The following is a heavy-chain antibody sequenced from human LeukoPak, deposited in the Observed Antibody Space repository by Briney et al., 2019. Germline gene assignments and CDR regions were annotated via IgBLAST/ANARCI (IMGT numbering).Heavy chain of an antibody. V-gene: IGHV3-33*01. CDR1: GFTFSSYG. D-gene: IGHD3/OR15-3a*01. J-gene: IGHJ6*02. CDR3: ARDGLVTYGMDV. CDR2: IWYDGINK. Sequence: GGSLRLSCAASGFTFSSYGMHWVRQAPGKGLEWVAVIWYDGINKYYADSVKGRFTISRDDSKNTLYLQMNSLRTEDTAVYHCARDGLVTYGMDVWGQGTTVTVSS.